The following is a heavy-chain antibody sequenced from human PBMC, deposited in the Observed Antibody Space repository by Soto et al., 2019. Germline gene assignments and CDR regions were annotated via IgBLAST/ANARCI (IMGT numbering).Heavy chain of an antibody. J-gene: IGHJ6*02. V-gene: IGHV6-1*01. D-gene: IGHD4-4*01. Sequence: PSQTLSLTCAISGDSVSSNSAAWNWIRQSPSRGLEWLGRTYYRSKWYNDYAVSVKSRITINPDTSKNQFSLQLNSVTPEDTAVYYCARGVRELGDYSNYNSWYYYYYYGMDVWGQGTTVTVSS. CDR1: GDSVSSNSAA. CDR3: ARGVRELGDYSNYNSWYYYYYYGMDV. CDR2: TYYRSKWYN.